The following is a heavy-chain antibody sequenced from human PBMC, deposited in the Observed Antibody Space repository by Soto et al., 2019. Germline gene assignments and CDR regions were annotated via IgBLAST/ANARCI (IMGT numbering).Heavy chain of an antibody. V-gene: IGHV4-59*01. J-gene: IGHJ5*02. Sequence: QVQLQESGPRLVKPSETLSLTCSVSGGSISSYYWSWIRKPPGKGLEWMGYVYYTGTTKYDPSLKSRLTISVDTSKNQFSLRLNSVTAADTAIYYCARDQQMGRLDPWGQGTLVTVSS. CDR2: VYYTGTT. D-gene: IGHD3-10*01. CDR1: GGSISSYY. CDR3: ARDQQMGRLDP.